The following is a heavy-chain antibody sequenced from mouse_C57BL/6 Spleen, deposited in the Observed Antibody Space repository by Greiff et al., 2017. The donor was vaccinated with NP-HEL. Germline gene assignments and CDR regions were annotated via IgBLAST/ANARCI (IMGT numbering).Heavy chain of an antibody. CDR2: IRNKANGYTT. D-gene: IGHD2-4*01. V-gene: IGHV7-3*01. Sequence: EVQVVESGGGLVQPGGSLSLSCAASGFTFTDYYMSWVRQPPGKALEWLGFIRNKANGYTTEYSASVKGRFTISRDNSQSILYIQMKALRAEDSATYICARDTGDYDEGDAMWYWGQGASVSASS. J-gene: IGHJ4*01. CDR3: ARDTGDYDEGDAMWY. CDR1: GFTFTDYY.